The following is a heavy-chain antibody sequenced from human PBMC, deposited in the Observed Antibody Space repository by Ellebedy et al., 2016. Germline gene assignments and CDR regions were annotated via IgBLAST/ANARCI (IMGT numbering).Heavy chain of an antibody. CDR1: GFTFSSYS. Sequence: GESLKISXAASGFTFSSYSMNWVRQAPGKGLEWVSSISSSSSYIYYADSVKGRFTISRDNAKNSLYLQMNSLRAEDTAVYYCARVGDIVVVVAAPDYWGQGTLVTVSS. CDR2: ISSSSSYI. J-gene: IGHJ4*02. CDR3: ARVGDIVVVVAAPDY. V-gene: IGHV3-21*01. D-gene: IGHD2-15*01.